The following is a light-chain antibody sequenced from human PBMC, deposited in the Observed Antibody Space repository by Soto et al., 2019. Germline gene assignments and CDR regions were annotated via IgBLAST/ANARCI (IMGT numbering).Light chain of an antibody. CDR2: LGS. CDR1: QSPLHTDGYNY. Sequence: DIVMTQSPLSLPVTPGEPASISCRSSQSPLHTDGYNYLDWYLQKPGQSPQLLIYLGSNRASGVPGRFSGSGSGTDFTLKISRVEAEDVGVYYCMQSLQTPRTFGQGTKVEIK. CDR3: MQSLQTPRT. J-gene: IGKJ1*01. V-gene: IGKV2-28*01.